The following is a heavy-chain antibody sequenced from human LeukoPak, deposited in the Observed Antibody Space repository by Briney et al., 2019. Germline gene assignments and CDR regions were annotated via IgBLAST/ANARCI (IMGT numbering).Heavy chain of an antibody. CDR3: ARDRGGGYSYGVDY. V-gene: IGHV3-30*04. D-gene: IGHD5-18*01. Sequence: GRSLRLSCAASGFTFSSYAMRWVRQAPGKGLEWVAVISYDGSNKYYADSVKGRFTISRDNSKNTLYLQMNSLRAEDTAVYYCARDRGGGYSYGVDYWGQGTLVTVSS. J-gene: IGHJ4*02. CDR1: GFTFSSYA. CDR2: ISYDGSNK.